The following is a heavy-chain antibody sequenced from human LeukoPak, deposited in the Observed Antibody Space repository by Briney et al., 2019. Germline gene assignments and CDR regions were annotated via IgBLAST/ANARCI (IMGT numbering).Heavy chain of an antibody. V-gene: IGHV4-39*07. Sequence: SETLSLTCTVSGGSISSSSYYWDWIRQPPGKGLEWIGNIFYSGSTYYNPSLKSRVTISVDASKKQFSLKLSSVTAADTAVYYCARETDYDSSGYLDAFDIWGQGTVVTVSS. CDR3: ARETDYDSSGYLDAFDI. J-gene: IGHJ3*02. CDR1: GGSISSSSYY. D-gene: IGHD3-22*01. CDR2: IFYSGST.